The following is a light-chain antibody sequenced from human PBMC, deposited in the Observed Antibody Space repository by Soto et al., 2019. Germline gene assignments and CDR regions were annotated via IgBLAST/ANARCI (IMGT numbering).Light chain of an antibody. CDR1: NGNIGRYS. J-gene: IGLJ3*02. CDR2: SDD. Sequence: QSVLTQPRSLSGTPGQRVTISCSGRNGNIGRYSVNWYQHFPGTAPKILIYSDDERPSGVPDRFSGSKSGTSASLAISGLQSEDEAEYYCAAWDDNLNGPLFGGGTKLTVL. V-gene: IGLV1-44*01. CDR3: AAWDDNLNGPL.